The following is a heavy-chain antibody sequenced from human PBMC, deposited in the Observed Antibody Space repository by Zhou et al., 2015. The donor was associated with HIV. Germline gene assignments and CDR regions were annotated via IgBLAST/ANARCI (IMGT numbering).Heavy chain of an antibody. Sequence: QVQLVQSGAEVKKPGSSVKVSCKASGGTFSSYAISWVRQAPGQGLEWMGGIIPIFGTANYAQKFQGRVTITADESTSTAYMELSSLRSEDTAVYYCASWEMVYSSHRYYYGMDVWGQGTTVTVSS. V-gene: IGHV1-69*01. D-gene: IGHD2-8*01. CDR1: GGTFSSYA. CDR3: ASWEMVYSSHRYYYGMDV. CDR2: IIPIFGTA. J-gene: IGHJ6*02.